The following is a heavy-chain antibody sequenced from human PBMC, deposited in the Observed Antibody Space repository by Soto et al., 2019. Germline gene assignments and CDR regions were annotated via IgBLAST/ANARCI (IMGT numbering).Heavy chain of an antibody. J-gene: IGHJ4*02. Sequence: EVQLLESGGGLVQPGGSLRLSCAASGFTFSSYAMSWVRQAPGNGLEWVSAISGSGGSTYYADSVKGRFTISRDNSKNTLYLQMNSLRAEDTAVYYCAKDGGSSWYFDYWGQGTLVTVSS. CDR1: GFTFSSYA. CDR2: ISGSGGST. CDR3: AKDGGSSWYFDY. D-gene: IGHD6-13*01. V-gene: IGHV3-23*01.